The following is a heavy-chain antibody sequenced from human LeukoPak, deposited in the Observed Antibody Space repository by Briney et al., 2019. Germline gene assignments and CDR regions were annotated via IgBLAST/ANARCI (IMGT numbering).Heavy chain of an antibody. J-gene: IGHJ6*02. V-gene: IGHV1-18*04. CDR2: ISAYNGYT. D-gene: IGHD3-9*01. Sequence: ASVKVSCKASGYTFTDYYIHWVRQAPGQGLEWMGWISAYNGYTNYAQKLQGRVTMTTDTSTSTAYMELSSLRSDDTAVYYCAKDSTYYDVLTGNYYYYYGMDVWGQGTTVTVSS. CDR3: AKDSTYYDVLTGNYYYYYGMDV. CDR1: GYTFTDYY.